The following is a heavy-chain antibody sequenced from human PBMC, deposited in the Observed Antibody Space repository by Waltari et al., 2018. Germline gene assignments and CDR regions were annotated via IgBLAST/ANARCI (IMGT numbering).Heavy chain of an antibody. V-gene: IGHV3-7*01. CDR2: IKQDGSQK. Sequence: EVQLVESGGDLVQPGGSLRLSCAASGFTFSDEWMSWVRQAPGKGLEWVANIKQDGSQKYYVDSVKGRFTISRDNVRNSLCLQMTSLRAEDTAVYYCAMGPWWGQGTLVTVSS. J-gene: IGHJ4*02. D-gene: IGHD3-16*01. CDR3: AMGPW. CDR1: GFTFSDEW.